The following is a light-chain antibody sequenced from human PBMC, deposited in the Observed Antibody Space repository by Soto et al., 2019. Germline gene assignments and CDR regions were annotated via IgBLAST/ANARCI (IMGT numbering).Light chain of an antibody. CDR3: QQYNSYSST. V-gene: IGKV1-5*03. J-gene: IGKJ1*01. Sequence: DIQMTQSPSTLSASVGDRVTITCRASQSISSWLAWYQQKPGKAPKLLIYKASSLESGVPSRFSGSGSGPEFTLTISSLQPDDFATYYCQQYNSYSSTFGHRTKVDIK. CDR1: QSISSW. CDR2: KAS.